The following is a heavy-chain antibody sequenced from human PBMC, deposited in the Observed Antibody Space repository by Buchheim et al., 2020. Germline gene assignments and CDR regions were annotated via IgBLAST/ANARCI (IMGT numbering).Heavy chain of an antibody. CDR3: ARAWEQTYYYYGMDV. Sequence: QVHLQESGPGLVKPSETLSLTCTVSGGSISSYYWSWIRQPPGKGLEWIGYIYYSGSTNYNPSLKSRVTISVDTSKNQFSLKLSSVTAADTAVYYCARAWEQTYYYYGMDVWGQGTT. J-gene: IGHJ6*02. CDR2: IYYSGST. D-gene: IGHD1-26*01. V-gene: IGHV4-59*01. CDR1: GGSISSYY.